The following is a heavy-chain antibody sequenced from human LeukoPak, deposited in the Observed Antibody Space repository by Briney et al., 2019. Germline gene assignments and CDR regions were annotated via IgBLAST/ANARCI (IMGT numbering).Heavy chain of an antibody. V-gene: IGHV4-39*07. J-gene: IGHJ4*02. D-gene: IGHD3-9*01. CDR1: GGSISSSSYY. CDR2: IHDSGST. Sequence: PSETLSLTCSVSGGSISSSSYYWGWIRQPPGKGLEWIGSIHDSGSTYYNQTLKSRLTISVDTSKNQFSLKLSSVTAADTAVYYCARTYYDILTGLYYFDYWGQGTLVTVSS. CDR3: ARTYYDILTGLYYFDY.